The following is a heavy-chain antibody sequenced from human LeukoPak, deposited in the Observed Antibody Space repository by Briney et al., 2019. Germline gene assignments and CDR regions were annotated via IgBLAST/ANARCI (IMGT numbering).Heavy chain of an antibody. CDR1: GFTFSSYT. V-gene: IGHV3-21*01. J-gene: IGHJ4*02. Sequence: PGGSLRLSCAASGFTFSSYTMNWVRQAPGKGPEWVSSITSSSSYIYYADSVKGRFTISRDNAKNSLYLQMNSLRAEDTAVYYCARDQRNYYDSSPIGYWGQGTLVTVSS. CDR2: ITSSSSYI. D-gene: IGHD3-22*01. CDR3: ARDQRNYYDSSPIGY.